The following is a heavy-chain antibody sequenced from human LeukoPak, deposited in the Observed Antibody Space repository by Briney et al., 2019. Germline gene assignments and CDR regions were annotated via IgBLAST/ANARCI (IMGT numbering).Heavy chain of an antibody. CDR1: GGSISSYS. Sequence: SETLSLTCSVSGGSISSYSWNWIRQPAGKGLEWIGRFYTSGTTNYNPSLKSRVTMSIDTSKNQVSLKMRSVTAADTAVYYCAGTVVTLDWYFDLWGRGTLVSVSS. CDR3: AGTVVTLDWYFDL. D-gene: IGHD4-23*01. CDR2: FYTSGTT. J-gene: IGHJ2*01. V-gene: IGHV4-4*07.